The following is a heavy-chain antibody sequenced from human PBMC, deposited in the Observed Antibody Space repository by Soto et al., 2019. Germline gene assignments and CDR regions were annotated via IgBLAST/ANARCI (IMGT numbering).Heavy chain of an antibody. D-gene: IGHD3-3*01. CDR3: AKDQGGFWSGFENAFDI. V-gene: IGHV3-23*01. J-gene: IGHJ3*02. Sequence: GGSLRLSCAASGFTFSSYAMSWVRQAPGKGPEWVSAISGSGGSTYYADSVKGRFTISRDNSKNTLYLQMNSLRAEDTAVYYCAKDQGGFWSGFENAFDIWGQGTMVTVSS. CDR1: GFTFSSYA. CDR2: ISGSGGST.